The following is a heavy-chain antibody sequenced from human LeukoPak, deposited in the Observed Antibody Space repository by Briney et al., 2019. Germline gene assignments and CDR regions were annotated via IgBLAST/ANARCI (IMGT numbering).Heavy chain of an antibody. D-gene: IGHD3-3*01. Sequence: SETLSLTCTVSGGSISSGGYYWSWIRQHPGKGLEWIGYIYYSGSTYYNPSLKSRVTISVDTSKNQFSLKLSSVTAADTAVYYCATGGRFLEWSMMYWGQGTLVTVSS. CDR1: GGSISSGGYY. CDR3: ATGGRFLEWSMMY. V-gene: IGHV4-31*03. CDR2: IYYSGST. J-gene: IGHJ4*02.